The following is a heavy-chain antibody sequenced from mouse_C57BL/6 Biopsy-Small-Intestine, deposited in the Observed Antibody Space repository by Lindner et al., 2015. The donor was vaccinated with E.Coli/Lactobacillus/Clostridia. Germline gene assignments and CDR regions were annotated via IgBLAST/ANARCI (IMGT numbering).Heavy chain of an antibody. V-gene: IGHV1-84*02. CDR1: GYSFTNYG. CDR2: ISPYNGNT. CDR3: GRDRKLPISLYFGMDV. Sequence: SVKVSCKASGYSFTNYGISWVRQAPGQGLEWMSWISPYNGNTNYAQRFQGRVTMTTDTPTNTAYMELRNLRSDDTAVYYCGRDRKLPISLYFGMDVWGQGTTVTVSS. D-gene: IGHD6-2*01. J-gene: IGHJ1*01.